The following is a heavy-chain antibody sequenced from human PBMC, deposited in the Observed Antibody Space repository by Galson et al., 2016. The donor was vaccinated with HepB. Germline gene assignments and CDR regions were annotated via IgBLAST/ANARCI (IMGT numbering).Heavy chain of an antibody. J-gene: IGHJ5*02. Sequence: SLRLSCAASGFTFSAYGMHWVRQAPGKGLEWVAVIWYDGSYKFYRDSVKGRFTVSRDNSQNILYLQMNTVRADDTAVYYCARDAGTVAGGVLNWFDPWGRGTLVTVSS. D-gene: IGHD6-13*01. CDR3: ARDAGTVAGGVLNWFDP. V-gene: IGHV3-33*01. CDR1: GFTFSAYG. CDR2: IWYDGSYK.